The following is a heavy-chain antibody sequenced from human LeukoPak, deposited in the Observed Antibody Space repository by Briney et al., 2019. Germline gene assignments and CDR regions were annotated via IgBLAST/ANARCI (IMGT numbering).Heavy chain of an antibody. J-gene: IGHJ5*02. V-gene: IGHV4-39*07. CDR1: GGSISSSSYY. CDR3: ARGLEYYYGSGSYYRRNWFDP. D-gene: IGHD3-10*01. Sequence: PSETLSLTCTVSGGSISSSSYYWGWIRQPPGKGLEWIGSIYYSGSTHYNPSLKSRVTISVDTSKNQFSLKLSSVTAADTAVYYCARGLEYYYGSGSYYRRNWFDPWGQGTLVTVSS. CDR2: IYYSGST.